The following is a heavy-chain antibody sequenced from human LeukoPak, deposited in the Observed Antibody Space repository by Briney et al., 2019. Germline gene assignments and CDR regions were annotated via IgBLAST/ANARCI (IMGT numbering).Heavy chain of an antibody. V-gene: IGHV1-2*02. J-gene: IGHJ6*03. CDR3: ARGPIYCSGGSCYLKVYYYYMDV. D-gene: IGHD2-15*01. CDR2: INPNSGGT. Sequence: ASVKVSCKASGYTFTGYYMHWVRQAPGQGLEWMGWINPNSGGTNYAQKFQGRVTMTRDTSISTACMELSRLRSDDTAVYYCARGPIYCSGGSCYLKVYYYYMDVWGKGTTVTISS. CDR1: GYTFTGYY.